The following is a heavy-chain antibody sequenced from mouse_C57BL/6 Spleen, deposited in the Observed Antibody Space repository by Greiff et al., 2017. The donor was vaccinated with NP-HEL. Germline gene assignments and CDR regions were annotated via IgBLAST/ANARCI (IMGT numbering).Heavy chain of an antibody. J-gene: IGHJ2*01. CDR3: ASSGSSSYYFDY. D-gene: IGHD1-1*01. V-gene: IGHV1-4*01. CDR1: GYTFTSYT. CDR2: INPSSGYT. Sequence: QVQLQQSGAELARPGASVKMSCKASGYTFTSYTMHWVKQRPGQGLEWIGYINPSSGYTKYNQKFKDKATLTADKSSSTAYMQLSSLTSEDSAVYYCASSGSSSYYFDYWGQGTTLTVSS.